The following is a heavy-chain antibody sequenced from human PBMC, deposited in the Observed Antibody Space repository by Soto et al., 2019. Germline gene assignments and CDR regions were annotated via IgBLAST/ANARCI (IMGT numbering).Heavy chain of an antibody. V-gene: IGHV3-53*04. J-gene: IGHJ6*02. CDR2: IYSDGST. Sequence: EVPLVESGGGLVQPGGSLRLSCAASGFTVSSNYMSWVRQAPGKGLEWVSVIYSDGSTYYADSVKGRFTISRHNSKNTLYLQMNSLRAEDTAVYYCARDPYYDSSGYLASNGMDVWGQGTTVTVSS. CDR3: ARDPYYDSSGYLASNGMDV. CDR1: GFTVSSNY. D-gene: IGHD3-22*01.